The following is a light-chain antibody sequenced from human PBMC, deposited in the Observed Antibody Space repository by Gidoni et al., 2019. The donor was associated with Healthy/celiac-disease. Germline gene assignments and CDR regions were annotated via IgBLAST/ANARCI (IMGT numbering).Light chain of an antibody. CDR3: SSYTSSSTVV. Sequence: QSALTQPASVSRSPGQSITISCTGTSSDGGGYNYVSWYHQHPGKAPKLMIYDVSNQPSGVSNRFSGSKSGNTASLTISGLQAEDEADYYCSSYTSSSTVVFGGGTKLTVL. J-gene: IGLJ2*01. CDR1: SSDGGGYNY. CDR2: DVS. V-gene: IGLV2-14*03.